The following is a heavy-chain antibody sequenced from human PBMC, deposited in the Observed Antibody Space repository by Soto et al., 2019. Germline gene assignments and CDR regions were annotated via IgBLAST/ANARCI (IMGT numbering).Heavy chain of an antibody. CDR3: ATSSWFSIDA. D-gene: IGHD6-13*01. Sequence: SETLSLTCDVSSDSIDSSTWWSWVRQPPGKGLEWIGEIYHSGTTNYNPSLTSRAAMSVDKSTKQFSLKLTSVTAADTAVYYCATSSWFSIDAWGQGTMVTVS. V-gene: IGHV4-4*02. CDR2: IYHSGTT. J-gene: IGHJ3*01. CDR1: SDSIDSSTW.